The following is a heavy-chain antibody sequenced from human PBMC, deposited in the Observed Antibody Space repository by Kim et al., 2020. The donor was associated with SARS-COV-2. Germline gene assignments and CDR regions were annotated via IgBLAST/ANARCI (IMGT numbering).Heavy chain of an antibody. CDR1: DFAITDDYY. V-gene: IGHV4-38-2*02. Sequence: SETLSLTCTVSDFAITDDYYWGWIRQPPGEGLEWIANIYHSGHTYYNPTLVNRVTISVDTSNNQLSLKVNSVAAADTAVYYCVRVVRSGPFDHWGQGILVTVSS. J-gene: IGHJ4*02. CDR2: IYHSGHT. CDR3: VRVVRSGPFDH. D-gene: IGHD3-10*01.